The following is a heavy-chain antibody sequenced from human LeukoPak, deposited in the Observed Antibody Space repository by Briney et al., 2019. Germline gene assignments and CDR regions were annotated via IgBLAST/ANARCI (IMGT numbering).Heavy chain of an antibody. V-gene: IGHV3-21*05. CDR3: ARSEHSSSSFDY. D-gene: IGHD6-6*01. Sequence: KPGGSLRLSCAASGFTLSSYSMNWVRPAPGKGLEWVSYISSSSTHIYYADSVKGRFTISRDNARNSLYLQMNSLRAEDTAIYYYARSEHSSSSFDYWGQGTLVTVSS. J-gene: IGHJ4*02. CDR2: ISSSSTHI. CDR1: GFTLSSYS.